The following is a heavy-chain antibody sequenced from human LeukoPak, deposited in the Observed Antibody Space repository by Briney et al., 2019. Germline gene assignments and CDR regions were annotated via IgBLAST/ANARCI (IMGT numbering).Heavy chain of an antibody. CDR3: ARSGRLGYCSGGSCFRWDY. CDR2: IYPDDSDT. J-gene: IGHJ4*02. Sequence: GESLKISCKGSGYTFIRFWIGWVRQMPGKGLEWMGIIYPDDSDTKYSPSFQGQVTISADKSISTAYLQWSSLKASDTAMYYCARSGRLGYCSGGSCFRWDYWGQGTLVTVSS. CDR1: GYTFIRFW. V-gene: IGHV5-51*01. D-gene: IGHD2-15*01.